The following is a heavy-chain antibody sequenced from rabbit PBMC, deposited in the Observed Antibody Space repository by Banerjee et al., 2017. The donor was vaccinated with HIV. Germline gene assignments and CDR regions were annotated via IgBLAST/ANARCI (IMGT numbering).Heavy chain of an antibody. D-gene: IGHD1-1*01. CDR3: VSGYSDVYFNL. J-gene: IGHJ4*01. CDR1: GFSFSSYYY. V-gene: IGHV1S40*01. CDR2: IDTNTGRT. Sequence: QSLEESGGDLVKPGASLTLTCTASGFSFSSYYYMYWVRQAPGKGLEWIGFIDTNTGRTYYASWAKGRFTISKTSPTTVTLQMTSLTAADTATYFCVSGYSDVYFNLWGPST.